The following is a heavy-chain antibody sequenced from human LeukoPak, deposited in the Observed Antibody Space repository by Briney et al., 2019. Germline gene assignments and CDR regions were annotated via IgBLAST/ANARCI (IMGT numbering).Heavy chain of an antibody. CDR3: PRGVGQPEGPNDY. J-gene: IGHJ4*02. CDR2: VYTSERT. CDR1: SRTNSSYY. D-gene: IGHD3-10*01. Sequence: SETLSLTCSVSSRTNSSYYWMWIRPPAGKGLEGIGRVYTSERTNYNPSLTSRVTMSVETSKNPFPLTLSSVTAAVTALYSCPRGVGQPEGPNDYWGQGTLVTVSS. V-gene: IGHV4-4*07.